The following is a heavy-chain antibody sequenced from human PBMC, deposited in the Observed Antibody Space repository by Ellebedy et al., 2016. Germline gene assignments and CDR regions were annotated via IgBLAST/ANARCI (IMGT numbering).Heavy chain of an antibody. CDR3: TTDVEHTAMVPLDY. Sequence: GESLKISXAASGFTFSNAWMSWVRQAPGKGLEWVGRIKSKTDGGTTDYAAPVKGRFTISRDDSKNTLYLQMNSLKTEDTAVYYCTTDVEHTAMVPLDYWGQGTLVTVSS. V-gene: IGHV3-15*01. D-gene: IGHD5-18*01. CDR2: IKSKTDGGTT. CDR1: GFTFSNAW. J-gene: IGHJ4*02.